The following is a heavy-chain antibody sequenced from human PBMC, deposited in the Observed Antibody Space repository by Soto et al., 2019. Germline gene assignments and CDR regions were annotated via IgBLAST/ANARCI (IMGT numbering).Heavy chain of an antibody. CDR1: GFIVSSNY. CDR2: IYSGGST. J-gene: IGHJ4*02. CDR3: ASFLYADNVDY. Sequence: GGSLRLSCAASGFIVSSNYMNWVRQAPGKGLEWVSVIYSGGSTYYADSVKGRFTISRDNSKNTLYLQMNSLRAEDTAVYYCASFLYADNVDYWGQGTLVTVSS. D-gene: IGHD1-1*01. V-gene: IGHV3-66*01.